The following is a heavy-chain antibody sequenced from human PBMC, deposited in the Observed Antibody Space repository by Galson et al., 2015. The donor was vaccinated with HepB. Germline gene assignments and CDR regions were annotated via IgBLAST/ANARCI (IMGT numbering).Heavy chain of an antibody. CDR1: GYTFTSYY. Sequence: SVKVSCKASGYTFTSYYMHWVRQAPGQGLEWMGIINPSGGSTSYAQKFQGRVTITRDTSASTAYMELSSLRSEDTAVYYCARGEVLRYFDWLLRSGYFDYWGQGTLVTVSS. CDR3: ARGEVLRYFDWLLRSGYFDY. D-gene: IGHD3-9*01. CDR2: INPSGGST. V-gene: IGHV1-46*01. J-gene: IGHJ4*02.